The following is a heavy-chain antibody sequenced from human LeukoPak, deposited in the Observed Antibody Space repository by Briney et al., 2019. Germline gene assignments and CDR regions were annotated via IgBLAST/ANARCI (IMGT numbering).Heavy chain of an antibody. CDR3: ARSQYRADAFDI. D-gene: IGHD2-2*01. J-gene: IGHJ3*02. CDR1: GGSISSYY. CDR2: IYYSGST. V-gene: IGHV4-59*01. Sequence: PSETLSLTCTVSGGSISSYYWSWIRQPPGKGLEWIGYIYYSGSTNYNPSLKSRVTISVDTSKNQFSLKLSSVTAADTAVHYCARSQYRADAFDIWGQGTMVTVSS.